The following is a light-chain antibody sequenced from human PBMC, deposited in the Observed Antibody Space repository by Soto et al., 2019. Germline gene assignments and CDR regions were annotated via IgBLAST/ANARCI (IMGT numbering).Light chain of an antibody. CDR2: SNN. CDR1: SSNIGRNY. CDR3: TAWDDSLNGRV. Sequence: QSVLTQPPSASGTPGQRVTISCSGSSSNIGRNYVNWYQQLPGTAPKLLIYSNNQRPSGVPDRFSGSKSDTSASLAVSGLQSEDEADYYCTAWDDSLNGRVFGGGTKLTVL. V-gene: IGLV1-44*01. J-gene: IGLJ2*01.